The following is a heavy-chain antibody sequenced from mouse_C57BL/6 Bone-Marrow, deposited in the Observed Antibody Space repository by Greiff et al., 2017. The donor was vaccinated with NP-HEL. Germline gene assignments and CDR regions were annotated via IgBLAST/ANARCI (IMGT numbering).Heavy chain of an antibody. CDR2: INPSNGGT. J-gene: IGHJ4*01. CDR3: ARRRRLRRSYYYAMDY. CDR1: GYTFTSYW. D-gene: IGHD2-4*01. V-gene: IGHV1-53*01. Sequence: QVQLKQPGTELVKPGASVKLSCKASGYTFTSYWMHWVKQRPGQGLEWIGNINPSNGGTNYNEKFKSKATLTVDKSSSTAYMQLSSLTSEDSAVYYCARRRRLRRSYYYAMDYWGQGTSVTVSS.